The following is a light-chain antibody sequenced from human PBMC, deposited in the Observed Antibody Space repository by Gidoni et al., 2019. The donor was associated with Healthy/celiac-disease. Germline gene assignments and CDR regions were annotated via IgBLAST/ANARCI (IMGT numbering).Light chain of an antibody. CDR3: QQYGSSLLT. V-gene: IGKV3-20*01. Sequence: EIVLTQSPGTLSLSPGERATLSCRASQSVSSSYLAWYQQKPGQAPSLLIYGASSRATGIPDRFSGSGSGTDFTLTISRLEPEYVAVYYCQQYGSSLLTFGGGTKVEIK. CDR1: QSVSSSY. CDR2: GAS. J-gene: IGKJ4*01.